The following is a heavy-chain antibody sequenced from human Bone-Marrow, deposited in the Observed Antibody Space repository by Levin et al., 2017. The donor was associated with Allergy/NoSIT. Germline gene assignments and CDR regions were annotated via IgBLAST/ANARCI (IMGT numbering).Heavy chain of an antibody. CDR2: IIPLFGIA. CDR1: GGTFSTYA. CDR3: AFSLGDSLYYFDY. V-gene: IGHV1-69*01. D-gene: IGHD2-21*02. Sequence: PGESLKISCQASGGTFSTYAISWVRQAPGQGLEWMGGIIPLFGIANYAQKFRGRVTITADESTSTAYMELSSLRSEDTAVYYCAFSLGDSLYYFDYWGQGTLVTVSS. J-gene: IGHJ4*02.